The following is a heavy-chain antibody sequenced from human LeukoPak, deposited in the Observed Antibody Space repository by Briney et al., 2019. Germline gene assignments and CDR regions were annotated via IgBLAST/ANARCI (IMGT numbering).Heavy chain of an antibody. CDR1: GGSLSSYY. Sequence: SETLSLTCTVSGGSLSSYYWGWIRQPPGKGLEWIGYIYYSGSTTYNPSLRSRVTISVDTSKNQFSLRLSSVTAADTAVYYCATVFYYGSGTFDLRGRGTLVTVSS. V-gene: IGHV4-59*01. J-gene: IGHJ2*01. CDR2: IYYSGST. CDR3: ATVFYYGSGTFDL. D-gene: IGHD3-10*01.